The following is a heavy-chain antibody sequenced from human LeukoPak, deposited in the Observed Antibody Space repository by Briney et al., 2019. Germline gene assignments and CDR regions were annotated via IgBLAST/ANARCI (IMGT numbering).Heavy chain of an antibody. CDR1: GGSISSSSYY. V-gene: IGHV4-39*07. CDR3: ARGVTARWGVESQDYYYYMDV. Sequence: SETLSLTCTVSGGSISSSSYYWGWIRQPPGKGLEWIGSIYYSGSTYYNPSLKSRVTMSVDTSKNQFSLKLSSVTAADTAVYYCARGVTARWGVESQDYYYYMDVWGKGTTVTISS. J-gene: IGHJ6*03. D-gene: IGHD2-21*02. CDR2: IYYSGST.